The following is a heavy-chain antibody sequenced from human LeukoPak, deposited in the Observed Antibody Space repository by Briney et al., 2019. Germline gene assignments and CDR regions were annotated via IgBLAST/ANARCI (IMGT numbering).Heavy chain of an antibody. Sequence: ASVKVSCKASGCTFSNHGITWVRKAPGQGLEWMGWISGYNGNTKSAQKFQGRLAMTRDTSTSTAYMELGSLTSEDTALYYCARGRVRFGEFSDAFDSWGQGTLITVSS. CDR1: GCTFSNHG. V-gene: IGHV1-18*04. CDR3: ARGRVRFGEFSDAFDS. D-gene: IGHD3-10*01. J-gene: IGHJ4*02. CDR2: ISGYNGNT.